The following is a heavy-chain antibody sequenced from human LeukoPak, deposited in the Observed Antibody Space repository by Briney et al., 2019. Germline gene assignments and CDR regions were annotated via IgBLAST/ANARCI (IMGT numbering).Heavy chain of an antibody. CDR3: ARTGRGHIYGYFDY. V-gene: IGHV1-46*01. CDR1: GYTFTSYY. Sequence: ASVKVSCKASGYTFTSYYIHWVRQAPGQGPEWMGVINPHTGSTTYAQKFQGRVTMTRDTSTSTVYKDLSSLKSEDTAVYYCARTGRGHIYGYFDYWGQGTLVTVSS. D-gene: IGHD5-18*01. J-gene: IGHJ4*02. CDR2: INPHTGST.